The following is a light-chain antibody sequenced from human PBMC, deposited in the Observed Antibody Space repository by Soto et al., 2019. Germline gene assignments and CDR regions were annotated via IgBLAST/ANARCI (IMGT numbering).Light chain of an antibody. V-gene: IGLV3-21*02. CDR3: QVWHVSTEHYV. J-gene: IGLJ1*01. Sequence: SSELTQPPSVSVAPGQTARISGGGTNIGSEGVHWYQQKSGQAPVLVVCDDGDRASGIPDRFSGSKSGNTATLTISRVEAGDEADYYCQVWHVSTEHYVFGTGTKLTVL. CDR1: NIGSEG. CDR2: DDG.